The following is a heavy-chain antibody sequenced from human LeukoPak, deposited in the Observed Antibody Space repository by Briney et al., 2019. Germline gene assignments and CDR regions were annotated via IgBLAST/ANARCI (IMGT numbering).Heavy chain of an antibody. Sequence: GGFLRLSCAASGFTFSTYSGNWIRQAPGKGLEWVSSISDDSNYIFYADSVKGRFTISRDNAKNSLYLQMNSLTAEDSAVYYCASRRGSNRPFGYWGQGTLVTVSS. V-gene: IGHV3-21*01. CDR2: ISDDSNYI. D-gene: IGHD1-26*01. CDR3: ASRRGSNRPFGY. CDR1: GFTFSTYS. J-gene: IGHJ4*02.